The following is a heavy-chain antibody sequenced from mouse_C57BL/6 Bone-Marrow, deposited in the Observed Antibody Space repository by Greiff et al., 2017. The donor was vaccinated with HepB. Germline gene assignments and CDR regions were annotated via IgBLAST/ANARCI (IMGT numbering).Heavy chain of an antibody. CDR3: ASHYYGSSPWFAY. D-gene: IGHD1-1*01. CDR2: IYWDDDK. V-gene: IGHV8-12*01. CDR1: GFSLSTSGMG. Sequence: QVTLKESGPGILQSSQTLSLTCSFSGFSLSTSGMGVSWIRQPSGKGLEWLAHIYWDDDKRYNPSLKSRLTISKDTSRNQVFLKITSVDTADTATYYCASHYYGSSPWFAYWGQGTLVTVSA. J-gene: IGHJ3*01.